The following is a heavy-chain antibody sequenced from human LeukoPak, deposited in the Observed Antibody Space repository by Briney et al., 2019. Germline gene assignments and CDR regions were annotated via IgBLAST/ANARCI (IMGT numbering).Heavy chain of an antibody. D-gene: IGHD2-2*01. CDR2: IHPGDSDT. V-gene: IGHV5-51*01. CDR3: ARLIGYCSSTRCNGAFDI. J-gene: IGHJ3*02. CDR1: GYSFTSYW. Sequence: GESLKISCKGSGYSFTSYWIGWVRQMPGKGLEWMGIIHPGDSDTRYSPSFQGQVTISADKSISTAYLQWSSLKASDTAMFYCARLIGYCSSTRCNGAFDIWGQGTMVTVSS.